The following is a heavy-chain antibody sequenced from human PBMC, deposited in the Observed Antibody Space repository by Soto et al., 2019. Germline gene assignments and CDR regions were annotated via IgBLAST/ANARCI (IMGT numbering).Heavy chain of an antibody. J-gene: IGHJ6*02. CDR3: ARGVAATSYYYYGMDV. CDR2: IIPILGIA. CDR1: GGTFSSYT. D-gene: IGHD2-15*01. V-gene: IGHV1-69*02. Sequence: QVQLVQSGAEVKKPGSSVKVSCKASGGTFSSYTISWVRQAPGQGLEWMGRIIPILGIANYAQKFQGRVTITGDKSTSTAYMELSSLRSEDTAVYYCARGVAATSYYYYGMDVWGQGTTVTVSS.